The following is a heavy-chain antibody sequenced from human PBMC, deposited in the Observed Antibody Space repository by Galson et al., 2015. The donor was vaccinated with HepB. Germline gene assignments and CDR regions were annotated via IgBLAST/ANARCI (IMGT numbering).Heavy chain of an antibody. J-gene: IGHJ3*02. D-gene: IGHD3-10*01. V-gene: IGHV4-59*12. CDR3: ARVWSGSGSCYCPNEVCQDNAFDI. CDR1: GGSISNYY. CDR2: MYYGGST. Sequence: SETLSLTCTVPGGSISNYYWSWIRQPPGKGLEWIGDMYYGGSTKYNPSLRSRVTISPDTSRNQFSLKLSSLTAADTAVYYCARVWSGSGSCYCPNEVCQDNAFDIWGHGTKVPVSS.